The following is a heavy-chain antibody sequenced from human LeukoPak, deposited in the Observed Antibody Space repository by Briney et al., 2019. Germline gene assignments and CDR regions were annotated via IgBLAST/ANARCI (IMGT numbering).Heavy chain of an antibody. D-gene: IGHD6-13*01. CDR2: ITRSSIYI. CDR3: ARGGIAAAGAPDY. Sequence: GGSLRLSCAASGFTFSSYSMNWVRQAPGKGLEWVSCITRSSIYIYYADSVKGRFTISRDNAKNSLYLQMNSLRAEDTAVYYCARGGIAAAGAPDYWGQGTLVTVSS. V-gene: IGHV3-21*01. CDR1: GFTFSSYS. J-gene: IGHJ4*02.